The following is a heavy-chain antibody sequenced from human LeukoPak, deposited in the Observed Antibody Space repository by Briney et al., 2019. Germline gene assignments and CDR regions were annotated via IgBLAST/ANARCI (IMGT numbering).Heavy chain of an antibody. J-gene: IGHJ4*02. V-gene: IGHV5-51*01. D-gene: IGHD3-10*01. Sequence: GESLKISCKGSGYNFFNYWIGWVRQMPGKGLEWMGIIYPGDSDTRYSPSFQGQVTISADKSINTAYLQWSSLKASDTAMYYCARPYGSGSYFFDYWGQGTLVTVSS. CDR2: IYPGDSDT. CDR3: ARPYGSGSYFFDY. CDR1: GYNFFNYW.